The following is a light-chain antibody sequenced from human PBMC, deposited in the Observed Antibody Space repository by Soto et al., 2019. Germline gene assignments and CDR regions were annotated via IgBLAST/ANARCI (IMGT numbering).Light chain of an antibody. CDR3: QTWATGIRV. CDR1: SGHSSYA. J-gene: IGLJ2*01. V-gene: IGLV4-69*01. CDR2: VNSDGSH. Sequence: QPVLTQSPSASASLGASVKLTCTLSSGHSSYAIAWHQQRPEKGPRYLMKVNSDGSHIKGDGIPDRFSGSSSGAERYLTISSFQSDDEADYYCQTWATGIRVFGGGTKLTVL.